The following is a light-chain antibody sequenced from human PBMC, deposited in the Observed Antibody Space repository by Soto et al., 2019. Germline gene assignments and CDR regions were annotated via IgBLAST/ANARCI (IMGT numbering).Light chain of an antibody. CDR2: KAS. CDR3: QQYSFT. V-gene: IGKV1-5*03. CDR1: QSIRSW. J-gene: IGKJ3*01. Sequence: DIQMTQSPSTLSASVGDRVTITCRASQSIRSWLAWYQQKPGKAPKLLIYKASSLESGVPSRFSGSGSGTEFTLTISSLQPDDFATYYCQQYSFTFGPGTKVDIK.